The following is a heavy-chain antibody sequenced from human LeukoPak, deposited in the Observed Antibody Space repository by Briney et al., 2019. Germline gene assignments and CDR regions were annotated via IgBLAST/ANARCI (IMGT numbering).Heavy chain of an antibody. J-gene: IGHJ4*02. Sequence: EASVKVSCKASGYTFTSYGISWVRQAPGQGLEWMGWISAYNGNTNYAQKLQGRVTMTTDTSTSTAYMELRSLRSDDTAVYYCARRIYCSGGSCYEDYFDYWGQGTLVTVAS. CDR1: GYTFTSYG. V-gene: IGHV1-18*01. D-gene: IGHD2-15*01. CDR3: ARRIYCSGGSCYEDYFDY. CDR2: ISAYNGNT.